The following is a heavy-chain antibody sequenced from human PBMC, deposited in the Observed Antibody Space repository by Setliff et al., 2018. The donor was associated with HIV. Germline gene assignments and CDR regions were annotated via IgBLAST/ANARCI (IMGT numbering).Heavy chain of an antibody. Sequence: SETLSLTCTVSGDSISSGSYFWSWIRQPPGKGLEWIGEINRGGSTNYNPSLKSRVTISLDTSKRQFSLKLSSVTAADTAVYYCARALGYYYDSSGYVDYWGQGTLVTVSS. CDR3: ARALGYYYDSSGYVDY. CDR2: INRGGST. J-gene: IGHJ4*02. D-gene: IGHD3-22*01. CDR1: GDSISSGSYF. V-gene: IGHV4-39*07.